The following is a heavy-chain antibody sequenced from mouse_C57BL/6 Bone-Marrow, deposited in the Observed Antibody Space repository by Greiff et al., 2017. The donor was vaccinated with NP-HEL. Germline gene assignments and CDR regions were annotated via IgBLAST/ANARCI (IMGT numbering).Heavy chain of an antibody. CDR2: ISYDGSN. V-gene: IGHV3-6*01. CDR3: ARDEGWLLFAY. CDR1: GYSITSGYY. D-gene: IGHD2-3*01. Sequence: EVKLMESGPGLVKPSQSLSLTCSVTGYSITSGYYWNWIRQFPGNKLEWMGYISYDGSNNYNPSLKNRISITRDTSKNQFFLKLNSVTTEDTATYYCARDEGWLLFAYWGQGTLVTVSA. J-gene: IGHJ3*01.